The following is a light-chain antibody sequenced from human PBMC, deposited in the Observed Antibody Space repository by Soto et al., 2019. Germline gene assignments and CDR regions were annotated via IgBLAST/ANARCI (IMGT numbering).Light chain of an antibody. Sequence: EIVLTHSPGTLSLSPCEGAALSCSASQSVSNNYLAWYQQKPGQAPRLLIYGASNRATGIPDRFSGSGSGTDFTLTISRLEPEDFAVYYCQQYGSSGTFGQGTKVDIK. CDR1: QSVSNNY. CDR2: GAS. V-gene: IGKV3-20*01. CDR3: QQYGSSGT. J-gene: IGKJ1*01.